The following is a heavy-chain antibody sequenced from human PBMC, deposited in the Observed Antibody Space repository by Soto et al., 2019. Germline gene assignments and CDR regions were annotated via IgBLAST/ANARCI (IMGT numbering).Heavy chain of an antibody. CDR3: ARDNWNSY. CDR1: VFTFSSYW. Sequence: EVQLVESGGGLVQPGGSVRLSCAASVFTFSSYWMHWVRQAPGKGLMWVSRIHNDGSTTRYADSVQGRFTISRDNAKNTLYLQMSSLRVEDTAVYYCARDNWNSYWGQGTLVTVSS. V-gene: IGHV3-74*01. CDR2: IHNDGSTT. J-gene: IGHJ4*01. D-gene: IGHD1-7*01.